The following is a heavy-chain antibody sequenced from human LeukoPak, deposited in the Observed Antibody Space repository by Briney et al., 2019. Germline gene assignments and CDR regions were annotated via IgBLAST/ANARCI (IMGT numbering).Heavy chain of an antibody. CDR2: ISGSGGST. J-gene: IGHJ3*02. Sequence: GGSLRLSCAASGFTFSSYGMSWVRQAPGKGLEWVSAISGSGGSTYYADSVKGRFTISRDNSKNTLYLQMNSLRAEDMALYYCAKGASGWFLPDGFDIWGQGTTVTVSS. V-gene: IGHV3-23*01. D-gene: IGHD6-13*01. CDR3: AKGASGWFLPDGFDI. CDR1: GFTFSSYG.